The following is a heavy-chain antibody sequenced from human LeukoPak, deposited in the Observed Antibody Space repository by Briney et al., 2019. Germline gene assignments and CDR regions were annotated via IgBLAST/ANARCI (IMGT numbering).Heavy chain of an antibody. CDR2: FHPEDGET. CDR1: GYTLTELS. J-gene: IGHJ5*02. CDR3: ATGKIYCSTTSCSDDP. V-gene: IGHV1-24*01. D-gene: IGHD2-2*01. Sequence: ASVKVSCKVSGYTLTELSMHWVRQAPGKGLEWMGGFHPEDGETVYAQKFQGRVTMTEDTSTDTAYMELSSLRSEDTAVYYCATGKIYCSTTSCSDDPWGQGTLVTVSS.